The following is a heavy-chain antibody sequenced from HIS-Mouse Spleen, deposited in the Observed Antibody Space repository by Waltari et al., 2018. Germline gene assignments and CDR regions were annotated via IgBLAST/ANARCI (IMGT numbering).Heavy chain of an antibody. J-gene: IGHJ2*01. Sequence: QLQLQESGPGLVKPSETLSLTCTVSGGSISSSSYYWGWIRQPPGKGLEWIGRIYYSGGTDYDPSLKSRVTISVDTSKNQFSLKLSSVTAADTAVYYCAREIPYSSSWYVWYFDLWGRGTLVTVSS. CDR3: AREIPYSSSWYVWYFDL. CDR1: GGSISSSSYY. D-gene: IGHD6-13*01. CDR2: IYYSGGT. V-gene: IGHV4-39*07.